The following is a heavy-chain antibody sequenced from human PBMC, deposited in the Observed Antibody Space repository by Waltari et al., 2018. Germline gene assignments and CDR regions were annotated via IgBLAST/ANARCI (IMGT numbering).Heavy chain of an antibody. CDR2: ISSSGSTI. V-gene: IGHV3-11*04. CDR3: AREGGENYYMDV. J-gene: IGHJ6*03. D-gene: IGHD2-21*01. Sequence: QVQLVESGEAWSSLEGPWVSPGQPLDSPSVTSYLAGSRQAPGKGLEWVSYISSSGSTIYYADSVKGRFTISRDNAKNSLYLQMNSLRAEDTAVYYCAREGGENYYMDVWGKGTTVTVSS. CDR1: DSPSVTS.